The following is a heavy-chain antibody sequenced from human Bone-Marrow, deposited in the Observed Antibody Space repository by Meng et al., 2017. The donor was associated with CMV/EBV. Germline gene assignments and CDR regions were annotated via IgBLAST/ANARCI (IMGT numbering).Heavy chain of an antibody. D-gene: IGHD3-16*01. J-gene: IGHJ3*02. CDR2: INLYGSEK. CDR1: GFSFSKHW. Sequence: GGFLRLSCVASGFSFSKHWMSWVRQAPGKGLEYLANINLYGSEKYYMDSVKGRFTIPRDNAKNSLFPQMNSLRAEDTAVYYCVTDQDRLWDIWGQGTMVTVSS. V-gene: IGHV3-7*01. CDR3: VTDQDRLWDI.